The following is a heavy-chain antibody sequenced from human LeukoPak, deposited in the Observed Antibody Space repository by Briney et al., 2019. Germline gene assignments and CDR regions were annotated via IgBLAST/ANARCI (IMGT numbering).Heavy chain of an antibody. CDR1: GGSINSYY. V-gene: IGHV4-4*07. J-gene: IGHJ2*01. Sequence: PSETLSLTCTVSGGSINSYYWSWIRQPAGKGLEWIGRIYASGSTNYNPSLKSRVTMSVDTSKNQFSLKLDSLTAADTAVYYCVRRGVLWFGELSYYYFDLWGRGTLVAVSS. CDR2: IYASGST. D-gene: IGHD3-10*01. CDR3: VRRGVLWFGELSYYYFDL.